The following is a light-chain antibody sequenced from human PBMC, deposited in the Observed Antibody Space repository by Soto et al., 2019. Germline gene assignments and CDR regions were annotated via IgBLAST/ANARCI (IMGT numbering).Light chain of an antibody. V-gene: IGLV2-11*01. J-gene: IGLJ3*02. Sequence: QLVLTQPRSVSGSPGQSVAISCTGTSSDVGGYRYVSWYQHLPGKAPKLIIYNVDQRPSGVPDRFSGSKSGNSASLTISGLQTDDDSDYYCCSYAGSYPLVVCGGGTQLTVL. CDR3: CSYAGSYPLVV. CDR1: SSDVGGYRY. CDR2: NVD.